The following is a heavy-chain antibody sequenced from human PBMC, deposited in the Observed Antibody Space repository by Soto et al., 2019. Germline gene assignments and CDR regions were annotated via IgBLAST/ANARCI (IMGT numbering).Heavy chain of an antibody. CDR2: IYYDGST. V-gene: IGHV4-59*01. J-gene: IGHJ4*02. CDR3: ARGMSEEQIFYYFDY. CDR1: GGSISSNY. Sequence: SETLSLTCTVSGGSISSNYWSWIRQPPGKGLEWIGYIYYDGSTYYNPSLKSRVTISVDTSNNQFSLKLSSVTAADTAVYYCARGMSEEQIFYYFDYWGQGALVTVSS. D-gene: IGHD3-9*01.